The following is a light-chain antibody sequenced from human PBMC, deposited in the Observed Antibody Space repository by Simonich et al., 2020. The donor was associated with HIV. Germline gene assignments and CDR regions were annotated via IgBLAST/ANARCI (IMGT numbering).Light chain of an antibody. CDR1: QDISNL. CDR2: DAS. J-gene: IGKJ1*01. V-gene: IGKV1-33*01. Sequence: DIQMTQSPSSLSASVGDKVTIACQASQDISNLLNWYQHKPGKAPNLLIYDASNLEAGVPSRFIGGGSGTDFTYTVSSLQAEDVAVYYCQQYYGTPRTFGQGTKVEIK. CDR3: QQYYGTPRT.